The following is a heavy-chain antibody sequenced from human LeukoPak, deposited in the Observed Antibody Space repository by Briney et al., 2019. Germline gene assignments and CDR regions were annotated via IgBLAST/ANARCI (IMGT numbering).Heavy chain of an antibody. Sequence: GGSLRLSCAASRFTFSSYAMHWVRQAPGKGLEWVAVISYDGGHKYYADSVKGRFTISRYNSKNTLYLQMNSLRAEDTAVYYCAREGFDPWGQGTLVTVSS. V-gene: IGHV3-30*04. J-gene: IGHJ5*02. CDR1: RFTFSSYA. CDR2: ISYDGGHK. CDR3: AREGFDP.